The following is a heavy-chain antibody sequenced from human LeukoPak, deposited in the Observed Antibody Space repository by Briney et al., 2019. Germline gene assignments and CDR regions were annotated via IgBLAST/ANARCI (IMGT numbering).Heavy chain of an antibody. CDR1: GFTFSSYA. V-gene: IGHV3-23*01. D-gene: IGHD2-2*02. CDR2: ISGSGGST. Sequence: GGSLRLSCAASGFTFSSYAMSWVRQAPGKGLEWVSAISGSGGSTYYADSVKGRFTISRDNSKSTLYLQMNSLRAEDTAVYYCARDVLPYCSSTSCYTFDYWGQGTLVTVSS. CDR3: ARDVLPYCSSTSCYTFDY. J-gene: IGHJ4*02.